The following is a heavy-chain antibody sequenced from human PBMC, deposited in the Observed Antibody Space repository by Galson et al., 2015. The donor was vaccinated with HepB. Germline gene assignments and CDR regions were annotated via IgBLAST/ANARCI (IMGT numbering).Heavy chain of an antibody. Sequence: SLRLSCAASGFTFSSYSMNWVRQAPGKGLEWVSYISSSSSTIYYADSVKGRFTISRDNAKNSLYLQMNSLRAEDTAVYYCATPRPYYDFWSGYYNFDYWGQGTLVTVSS. V-gene: IGHV3-48*01. CDR3: ATPRPYYDFWSGYYNFDY. CDR1: GFTFSSYS. D-gene: IGHD3-3*01. CDR2: ISSSSSTI. J-gene: IGHJ4*02.